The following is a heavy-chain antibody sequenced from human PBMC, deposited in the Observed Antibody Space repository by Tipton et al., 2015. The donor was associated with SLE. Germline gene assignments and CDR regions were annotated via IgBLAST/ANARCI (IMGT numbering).Heavy chain of an antibody. CDR1: GYTFTSYG. Sequence: QSGPEVKKPGASVKVSCKASGYTFTSYGISWVRQAPGQGLEWMGWISAYNGNTNYAQKLQGRVTMTTDTSTSTAYMELSSLRSEDTAVYYCASRGEAAAGYYYYGMDVWGQGTTVTVSS. D-gene: IGHD6-13*01. CDR2: ISAYNGNT. V-gene: IGHV1-18*01. J-gene: IGHJ6*02. CDR3: ASRGEAAAGYYYYGMDV.